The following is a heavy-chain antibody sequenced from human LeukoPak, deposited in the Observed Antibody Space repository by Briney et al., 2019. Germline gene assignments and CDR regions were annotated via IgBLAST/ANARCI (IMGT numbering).Heavy chain of an antibody. CDR3: ARDGYCSSTSCSRFDY. CDR1: GFTFSSYS. Sequence: TGGSQRLSCAASGFTFSSYSMNWVRQAPGKGLEWVSSISSSSSYIYYADSVKGRFTISRDNAKNSLYLQMNSLRAEDTAVYYCARDGYCSSTSCSRFDYWGQGTLVTVSS. CDR2: ISSSSSYI. J-gene: IGHJ4*02. V-gene: IGHV3-21*01. D-gene: IGHD2-2*03.